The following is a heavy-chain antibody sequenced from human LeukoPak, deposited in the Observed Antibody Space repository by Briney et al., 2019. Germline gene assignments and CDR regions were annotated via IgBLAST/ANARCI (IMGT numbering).Heavy chain of an antibody. J-gene: IGHJ4*02. CDR3: ARDGEYCSGGSCHDRYSYGPRYYFDY. Sequence: ASVKVSSKASGYTFTVYYMHWVRQAPGQGLEWMVWINPNSGGTNYAQKFQGRVTMTRDTSISTAYMELSRLRSEDTAVYYCARDGEYCSGGSCHDRYSYGPRYYFDYWGQGTLVTVSS. CDR1: GYTFTVYY. CDR2: INPNSGGT. V-gene: IGHV1-2*02. D-gene: IGHD2-15*01.